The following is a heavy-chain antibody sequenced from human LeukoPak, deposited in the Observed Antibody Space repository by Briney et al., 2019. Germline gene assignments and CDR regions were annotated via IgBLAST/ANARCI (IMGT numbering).Heavy chain of an antibody. V-gene: IGHV4-59*08. CDR2: IYYSGST. Sequence: SETLSLTSSVSGGSINNYYWSWIRQPPGKGLEWIAYIYYSGSTNYNPSLKSRVTISVDTSKNQFSLMLSSVTAADTAVYYCARHNAQPRGWIGEVDFWGQGALVTVSS. D-gene: IGHD3-10*01. J-gene: IGHJ4*02. CDR3: ARHNAQPRGWIGEVDF. CDR1: GGSINNYY.